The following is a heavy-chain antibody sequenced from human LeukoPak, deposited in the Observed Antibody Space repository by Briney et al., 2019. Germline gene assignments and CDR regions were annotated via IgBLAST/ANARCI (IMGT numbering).Heavy chain of an antibody. J-gene: IGHJ4*02. CDR3: ARLTTGTTGDY. Sequence: PGGSLRLSCAASGFTFSSYSMNWVRQAPGKGLEWVSYISSSSSTIYYADSVKGRFTISRDNAKNSLYLQMNSLRAEDTAVYYCARLTTGTTGDYWGQGTLVTVSS. V-gene: IGHV3-48*04. CDR2: ISSSSSTI. CDR1: GFTFSSYS. D-gene: IGHD1-1*01.